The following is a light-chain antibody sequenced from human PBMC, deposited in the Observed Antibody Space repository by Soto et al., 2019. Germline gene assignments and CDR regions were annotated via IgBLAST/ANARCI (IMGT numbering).Light chain of an antibody. CDR3: QQYDSFSVT. Sequence: DIPMTQSPSTLSGSVGDRVNMXSRASQRMSGWLAWPQQKPVRAAKLLIYEGAALKRGVPPRFSGSGSGTEFTLTISSLQPDDFATYYCQQYDSFSVTFGQGTKVDI. J-gene: IGKJ1*01. CDR2: EGA. V-gene: IGKV1-5*01. CDR1: QRMSGW.